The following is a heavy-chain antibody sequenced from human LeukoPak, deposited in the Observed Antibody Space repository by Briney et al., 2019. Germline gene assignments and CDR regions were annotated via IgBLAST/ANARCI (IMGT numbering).Heavy chain of an antibody. D-gene: IGHD6-19*01. CDR1: GYSISSGYY. J-gene: IGHJ3*02. V-gene: IGHV4-38-2*02. CDR2: IYHSGST. CDR3: ASGLSSGWYYDAFDI. Sequence: PSETLSLTCTVSGYSISSGYYWGWIRQPPGKGLEWIGGIYHSGSTYYNPSLKSRVTISVDTSKNQFSLKLSSVTAADTAVYYCASGLSSGWYYDAFDIWGQGTMVTVSS.